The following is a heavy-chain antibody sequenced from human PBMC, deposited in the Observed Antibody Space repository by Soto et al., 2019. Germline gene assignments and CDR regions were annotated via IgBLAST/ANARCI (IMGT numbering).Heavy chain of an antibody. Sequence: EVQLLESGGGLVQPGGSLRLSCGGSGFTFNSYAMTWVRQAPGKGLEWVSAISGSGGTTYYANSVKGRFTISRDQSKDTLYLLMNSLRDEDTAIYYCAKDRHYGSGTYSDSYLDYWGQGTLVTVSS. CDR1: GFTFNSYA. CDR2: ISGSGGTT. CDR3: AKDRHYGSGTYSDSYLDY. J-gene: IGHJ4*02. D-gene: IGHD3-10*01. V-gene: IGHV3-23*01.